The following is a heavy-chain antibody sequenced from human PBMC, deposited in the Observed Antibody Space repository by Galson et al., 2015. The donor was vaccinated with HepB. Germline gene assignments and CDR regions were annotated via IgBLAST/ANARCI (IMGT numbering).Heavy chain of an antibody. CDR1: GFTVSSNY. Sequence: SLRLSCAASGFTVSSNYMSWVRQAPGKGLEWVSVIYSGGSTYYADSVKGRFTISRDNSKNTLYLQMNSLRAEDTAVYYCAKDSVVISSDYWGQGTLVTVSS. D-gene: IGHD3-22*01. V-gene: IGHV3-53*01. CDR3: AKDSVVISSDY. J-gene: IGHJ4*02. CDR2: IYSGGST.